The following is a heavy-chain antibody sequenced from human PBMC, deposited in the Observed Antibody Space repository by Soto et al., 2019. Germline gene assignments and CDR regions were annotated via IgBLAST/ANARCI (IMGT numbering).Heavy chain of an antibody. Sequence: PGGSLRLSCAASGFTFDDYAMHWVRQAPGKGLEWVSGISWNSGSIGYADSVKGRFTISRDNAKNSLYLQMNSLRAEDTALYYCAKDADSSGWYSDYWGQGTLVTVS. CDR1: GFTFDDYA. V-gene: IGHV3-9*01. D-gene: IGHD6-19*01. CDR2: ISWNSGSI. CDR3: AKDADSSGWYSDY. J-gene: IGHJ4*02.